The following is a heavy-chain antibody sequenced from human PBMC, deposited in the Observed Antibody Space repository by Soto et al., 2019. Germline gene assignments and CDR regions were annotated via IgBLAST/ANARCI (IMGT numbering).Heavy chain of an antibody. D-gene: IGHD4-17*01. Sequence: EVQLLESGGGLVQPGGSLGLSCAASGFTFSSYDMSWVRQAPGKGLEYVSSISVTGSGTYYADSVKGRFTISRDNSKNTLYLQMNSLRVEDTAVYYCARPTTTKSRDYWCQGTLVTVSS. CDR1: GFTFSSYD. CDR2: ISVTGSGT. V-gene: IGHV3-23*01. CDR3: ARPTTTKSRDY. J-gene: IGHJ4*02.